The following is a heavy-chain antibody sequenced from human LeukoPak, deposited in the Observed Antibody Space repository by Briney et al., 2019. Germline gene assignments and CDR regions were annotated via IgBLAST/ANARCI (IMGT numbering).Heavy chain of an antibody. V-gene: IGHV3-48*03. CDR3: ARLDSSGY. CDR1: GFTFSSYE. Sequence: GGSLRLSCAASGFTFSSYEMNWVRQAPGRGLEWVSYITSSGSTIYYADSVKGRFTISRDNAKNSLYLQMNSLRAEDTTVYYCARLDSSGYWGQGTLVTVSS. CDR2: ITSSGSTI. D-gene: IGHD3-22*01. J-gene: IGHJ4*02.